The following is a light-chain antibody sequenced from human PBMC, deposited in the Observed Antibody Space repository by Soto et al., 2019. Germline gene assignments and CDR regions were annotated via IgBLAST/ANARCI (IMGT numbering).Light chain of an antibody. CDR2: GSS. V-gene: IGKV3-20*01. J-gene: IGKJ5*01. CDR1: QSVSSSY. Sequence: EIVLTQSPATLALSPGEGTTLSCRASQSVSSSYLAWYQQKPGQAPRLLIYGSSTRATGIPDRFSGSGSGTDFTLTISRLEPEDFAVYYCQQYVDSPITFGQGRR. CDR3: QQYVDSPIT.